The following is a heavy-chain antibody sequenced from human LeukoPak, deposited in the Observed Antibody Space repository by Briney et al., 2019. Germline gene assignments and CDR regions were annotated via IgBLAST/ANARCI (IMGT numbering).Heavy chain of an antibody. V-gene: IGHV1-18*01. CDR2: ISAYNGNT. D-gene: IGHD3-22*01. J-gene: IGHJ4*02. CDR3: ARECGRSGYYCY. Sequence: AAVQVPFKASGYSLTHYGIPWVGQAPGQGPEGMGWISAYNGNTNYAQLLQGRVTMTTNTSTTTAYMDLRSLRSDDTAVYYCARECGRSGYYCYGGRGTLVTVSS. CDR1: GYSLTHYG.